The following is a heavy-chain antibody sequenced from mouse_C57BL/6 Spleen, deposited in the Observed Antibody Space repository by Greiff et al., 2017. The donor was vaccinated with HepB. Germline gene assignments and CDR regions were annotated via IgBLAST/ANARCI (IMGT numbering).Heavy chain of an antibody. CDR3: ARSYYGNVWFAY. CDR1: GYTFTSYW. J-gene: IGHJ3*01. V-gene: IGHV1-55*01. CDR2: IYPGSGST. Sequence: QVQLKQPGAELVKPGASVKMSCKASGYTFTSYWITWVKQRPGQGLEWIGDIYPGSGSTNYNEKFKSKATLTVDTSSSTAYMQLSSLTSEDSAVYYCARSYYGNVWFAYWGQGTLVTVSA. D-gene: IGHD2-1*01.